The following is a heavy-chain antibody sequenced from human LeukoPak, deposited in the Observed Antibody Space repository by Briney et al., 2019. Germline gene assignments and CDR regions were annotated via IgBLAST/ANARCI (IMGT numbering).Heavy chain of an antibody. CDR3: ARVMDYYDSSGYNDAFDI. CDR2: INPSGGST. V-gene: IGHV1-46*01. CDR1: GYTFTGYY. D-gene: IGHD3-22*01. J-gene: IGHJ3*02. Sequence: GASVKVSCKTSGYTFTGYYMHWVRQAPGQGLEWMGWINPSGGSTSYAQKFQGRVTMTTDTSTSTAYMELSSLRSEDTAVYYCARVMDYYDSSGYNDAFDIWGQGTMVTVSS.